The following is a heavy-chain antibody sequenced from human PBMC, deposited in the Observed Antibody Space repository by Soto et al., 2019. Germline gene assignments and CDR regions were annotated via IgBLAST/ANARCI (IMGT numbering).Heavy chain of an antibody. J-gene: IGHJ5*02. V-gene: IGHV1-8*01. CDR1: GYTFTSYD. D-gene: IGHD3-16*01. CDR2: MNPNSGNT. CDR3: ARLKQDYAVA. Sequence: QVQLVQSGAEVKKPGASVKVSCKASGYTFTSYDINWVRLATGQGLAWMGWMNPNSGNTAFAQKFQGRVTMTGNTSVSTAYMALSSLRSEGTDVYYCARLKQDYAVAWGQGTLVTVSS.